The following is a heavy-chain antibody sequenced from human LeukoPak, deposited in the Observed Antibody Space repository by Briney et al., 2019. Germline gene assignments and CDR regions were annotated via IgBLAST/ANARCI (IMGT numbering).Heavy chain of an antibody. D-gene: IGHD6-13*01. J-gene: IGHJ4*02. V-gene: IGHV3-53*01. CDR3: ARDRGIAAAMDY. CDR2: IYGGGST. Sequence: GGSLRLSCAASGFTVSSNYMSWVRQAPGKGLEWVSVIYGGGSTYYPDSVKGRFTISRDSSKNTLYLQMNSLRAEDTAVYYCARDRGIAAAMDYWGQGTLVTVSS. CDR1: GFTVSSNY.